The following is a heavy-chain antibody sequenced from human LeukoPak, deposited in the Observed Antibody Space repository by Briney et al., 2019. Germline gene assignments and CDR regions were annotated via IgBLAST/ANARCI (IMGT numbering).Heavy chain of an antibody. CDR3: ARGRPPRITIFGVAPGWFDP. D-gene: IGHD3-3*01. CDR2: INHSGST. CDR1: GGSISSYY. J-gene: IGHJ5*02. V-gene: IGHV4-34*01. Sequence: PSETLSLTCTVSGGSISSYYWSWIRQPPGKGLEWIGEINHSGSTNYNPSLKSRVTISVDTSKNQFSLKLSSVTAADTAVYYCARGRPPRITIFGVAPGWFDPWGQGTLVTVSS.